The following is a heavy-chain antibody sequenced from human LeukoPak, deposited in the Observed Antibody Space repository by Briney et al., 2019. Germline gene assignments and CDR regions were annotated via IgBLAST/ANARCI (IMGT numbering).Heavy chain of an antibody. V-gene: IGHV3-7*01. J-gene: IGHJ6*02. CDR3: ARGLDRPPLEWLLGYYYYYGMDV. CDR2: IKQDGSEK. Sequence: PGGSLRLSCVASGFTFSSHWMSWVRQAPGKGLEWVANIKQDGSEKYYVDSVKGRFTISRDNAKSSLYLQMNSLRAEDTAVYYCARGLDRPPLEWLLGYYYYYGMDVWGQGTTVTVSS. D-gene: IGHD3-3*01. CDR1: GFTFSSHW.